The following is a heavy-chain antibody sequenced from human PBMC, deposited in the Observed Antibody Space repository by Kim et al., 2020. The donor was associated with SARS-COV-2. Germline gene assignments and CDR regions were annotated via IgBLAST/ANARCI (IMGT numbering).Heavy chain of an antibody. D-gene: IGHD2-2*01. V-gene: IGHV7-4-1*02. Sequence: ASVKVSCKASGYTFISYAMNWVRQAPGQGLEWMGWINTNTGNPTYAQGFTGRFVFSLDTSVSTAYLQISSLKAEDTAVYYCARAPYCSSTSCYPNSYYYYYMDVWGKGTTVTVSS. J-gene: IGHJ6*03. CDR3: ARAPYCSSTSCYPNSYYYYYMDV. CDR2: INTNTGNP. CDR1: GYTFISYA.